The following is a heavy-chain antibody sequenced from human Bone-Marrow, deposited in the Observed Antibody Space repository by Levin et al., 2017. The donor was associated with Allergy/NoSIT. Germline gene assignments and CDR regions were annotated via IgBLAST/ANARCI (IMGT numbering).Heavy chain of an antibody. CDR3: ARNPVGDAFDI. Sequence: ASVKVSCKASGYTFATRGISWVRQAPGQGLEWLGWISNYNGDTHYARKFQGRVTFTTDTATSTAYMELRRLRSDDTATYYWARNPVGDAFDIWGQGTTVGVSS. CDR1: GYTFATRG. V-gene: IGHV1-18*01. J-gene: IGHJ3*02. CDR2: ISNYNGDT. D-gene: IGHD1-26*01.